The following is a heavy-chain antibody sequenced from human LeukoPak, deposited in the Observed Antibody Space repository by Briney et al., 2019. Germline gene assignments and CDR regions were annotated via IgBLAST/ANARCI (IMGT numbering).Heavy chain of an antibody. V-gene: IGHV3-23*01. J-gene: IGHJ3*02. CDR3: AKDQLTGGYNYGYGTFDI. CDR1: GFTFSTYA. CDR2: ISGRDGYT. Sequence: GGSLRLSCATSGFTFSTYAMSWVRQAPGKGLEWVSIISGRDGYTHYADAVKGRSTISRDNSKNTLYLQMNSLRAEDTAVYYCAKDQLTGGYNYGYGTFDILGQGTMVTVSS. D-gene: IGHD5-18*01.